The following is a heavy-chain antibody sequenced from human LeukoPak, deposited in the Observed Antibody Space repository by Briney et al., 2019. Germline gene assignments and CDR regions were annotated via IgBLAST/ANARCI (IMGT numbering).Heavy chain of an antibody. CDR3: ARDGLYDSNGYYMDS. J-gene: IGHJ4*02. CDR2: IYHSGST. D-gene: IGHD3-22*01. Sequence: PSETLSLTCAVSGYSISSGYYWGWIRQPPGKGLEWLRSIYHSGSTYYNPSLKSRVTISVDTSKNQFSLKLSSVTAADTAVYYCARDGLYDSNGYYMDSWGQGTLVIVSS. V-gene: IGHV4-38-2*02. CDR1: GYSISSGYY.